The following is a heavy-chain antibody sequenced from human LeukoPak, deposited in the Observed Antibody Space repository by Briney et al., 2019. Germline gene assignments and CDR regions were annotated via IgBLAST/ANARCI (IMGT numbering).Heavy chain of an antibody. V-gene: IGHV4-34*01. CDR3: AKDLVGVTLFGVVINGDYFHH. Sequence: ASETLSLTCAVYGGSFSGYYWSWIRQPPGKGLEWIGEINHSGSTNYNPSLKSRVTISVDTSKNQFSLKLSSATAEDTAVYYCAKDLVGVTLFGVVINGDYFHHWGQGTLVTVSS. CDR1: GGSFSGYY. CDR2: INHSGST. J-gene: IGHJ1*01. D-gene: IGHD3-3*01.